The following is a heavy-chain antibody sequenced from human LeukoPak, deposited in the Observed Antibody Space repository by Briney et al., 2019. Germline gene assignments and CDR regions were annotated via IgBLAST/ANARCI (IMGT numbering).Heavy chain of an antibody. J-gene: IGHJ4*02. D-gene: IGHD1-26*01. CDR1: GGSISSYY. V-gene: IGHV4-59*01. CDR3: ARKIVGATGFDY. CDR2: IYYSGST. Sequence: SETLSLACTVSGGSISSYYWSWIRQPPGKGLEWIGYIYYSGSTNYNPSLKSRVTISVDTSKNQFSLKLSSVTAADTAVYYCARKIVGATGFDYWGQGTLVTVSS.